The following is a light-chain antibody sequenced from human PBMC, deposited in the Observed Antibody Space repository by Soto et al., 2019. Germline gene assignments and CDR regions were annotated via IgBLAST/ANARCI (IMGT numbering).Light chain of an antibody. Sequence: QSVLTQPPSASGTPGQRITISCSGSSSNIGDNPVNWYQQLPGAAPKLLIYINDQRPSGVPDRFSGSKSGTSASLAISGLQADDEATYYCSSYTGTNNFVLFGGGTKVTVL. CDR3: SSYTGTNNFVL. J-gene: IGLJ2*01. CDR1: SSNIGDNP. CDR2: IND. V-gene: IGLV1-44*01.